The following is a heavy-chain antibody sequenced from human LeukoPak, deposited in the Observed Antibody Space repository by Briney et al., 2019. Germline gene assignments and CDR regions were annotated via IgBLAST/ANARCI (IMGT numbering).Heavy chain of an antibody. Sequence: GGSLRLSCAASGFTFSSYSMNWVRQAPGKGLEGVSSISSSSSYIYYADSVKGRFTISRDNAKTSLYLQMNSLRADDTAVYYCARDLTLYCSSTSCFDAFDIWGQGTMVTVSS. CDR2: ISSSSSYI. J-gene: IGHJ3*02. D-gene: IGHD2-2*01. V-gene: IGHV3-21*01. CDR1: GFTFSSYS. CDR3: ARDLTLYCSSTSCFDAFDI.